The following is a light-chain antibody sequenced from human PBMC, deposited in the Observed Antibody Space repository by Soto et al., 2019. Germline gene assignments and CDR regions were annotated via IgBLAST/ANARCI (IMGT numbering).Light chain of an antibody. V-gene: IGLV1-44*01. CDR1: NSNIGSNK. CDR2: TSN. J-gene: IGLJ1*01. CDR3: ATWDDSLHGYV. Sequence: QSVLTQPPSASGTPGQRVTISCSGSNSNIGSNKVNWYQQLPGTAPKLLIYTSNQRPSGVPDRFSGSKSGTSASLAISGLQPEDEADYYCATWDDSLHGYVFGTGTKVTVL.